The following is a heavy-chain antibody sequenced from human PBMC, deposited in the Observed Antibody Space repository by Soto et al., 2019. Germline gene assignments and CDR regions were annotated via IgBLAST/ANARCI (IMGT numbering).Heavy chain of an antibody. D-gene: IGHD2-15*01. CDR2: IYASGST. V-gene: IGHV4-4*07. Sequence: PSETLSLTCNVSDDSLSAYYWILIRQPAGKGLEWIGRIYASGSTNYNPSLKGRVSMSVDTSKKQFSLKMISVTAADTAMYYCARSAIPRGGWFRPWGQGVLVTVSS. CDR1: DDSLSAYY. CDR3: ARSAIPRGGWFRP. J-gene: IGHJ5*02.